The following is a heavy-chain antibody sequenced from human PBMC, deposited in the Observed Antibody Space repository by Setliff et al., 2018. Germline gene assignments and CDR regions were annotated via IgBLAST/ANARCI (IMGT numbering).Heavy chain of an antibody. Sequence: LRLSCAASGFTFSTFWMSWVRQAPGKGLEWVANIKQDGSEKYYVDSVKGRFTISRDNAKNTLYLQMNSLRAEDTAVYYCTREAPRQGDYYMDVWGKGTTVTVSS. CDR2: IKQDGSEK. J-gene: IGHJ6*03. CDR1: GFTFSTFW. CDR3: TREAPRQGDYYMDV. V-gene: IGHV3-7*01.